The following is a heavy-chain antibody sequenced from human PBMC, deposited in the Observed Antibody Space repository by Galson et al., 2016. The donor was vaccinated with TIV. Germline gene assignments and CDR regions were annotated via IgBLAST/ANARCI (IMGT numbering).Heavy chain of an antibody. Sequence: SVRVSCKAPGVTFSSFVINWVRQAPGQGLEWMGGITALFDTTNYAQKVQGRVTITADESTSTVYMELSSLRTEDNDFYYCAKEGNTAFDTYSPYNGMDVWGQGTTVTVSS. J-gene: IGHJ6*02. CDR3: AKEGNTAFDTYSPYNGMDV. V-gene: IGHV1-69*13. CDR1: GVTFSSFV. CDR2: ITALFDTT. D-gene: IGHD5-18*01.